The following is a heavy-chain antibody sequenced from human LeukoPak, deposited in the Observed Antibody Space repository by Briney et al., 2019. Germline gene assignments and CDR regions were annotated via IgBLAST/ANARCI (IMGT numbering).Heavy chain of an antibody. Sequence: ASVKVSCKAPGYTFTGYYLHWVRQAPGQGLEWMGWINPNSGGTNYAQRFQGRISMTRDTSISTAYMELNRLRSDDTAVYYCATSHYWGQGTLVTVSS. CDR2: INPNSGGT. J-gene: IGHJ4*02. CDR3: ATSHY. D-gene: IGHD3-9*01. CDR1: GYTFTGYY. V-gene: IGHV1-2*02.